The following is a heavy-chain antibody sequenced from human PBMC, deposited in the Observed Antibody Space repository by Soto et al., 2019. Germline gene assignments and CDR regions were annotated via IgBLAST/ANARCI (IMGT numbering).Heavy chain of an antibody. CDR1: GFTFSNYA. CDR2: FSGGGST. CDR3: ARALYTGSYHAFDY. Sequence: PWGSLRLSCAASGFTFSNYAMTWVRQAPGKGLEWVTGFSGGGSTYYADSVKGRFTISRDNSKNTLYLQMNSLRAEDTAVYYCARALYTGSYHAFDYWGQGTLVTVSS. V-gene: IGHV3-23*01. J-gene: IGHJ4*02. D-gene: IGHD1-26*01.